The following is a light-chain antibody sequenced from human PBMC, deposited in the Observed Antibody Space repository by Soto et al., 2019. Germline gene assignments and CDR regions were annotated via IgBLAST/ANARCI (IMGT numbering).Light chain of an antibody. V-gene: IGKV1-5*03. Sequence: DIQMTQSPSTLSGSVGDRVTITCRASQTISSWLAWYQQKPGKAPKLLIYKASTVKSGVPSRFSGSGSGTEFTLTISSLQPDDFESYECQHYNTYADAFGEAIKMEPK. CDR2: KAS. CDR3: QHYNTYADA. CDR1: QTISSW. J-gene: IGKJ1*01.